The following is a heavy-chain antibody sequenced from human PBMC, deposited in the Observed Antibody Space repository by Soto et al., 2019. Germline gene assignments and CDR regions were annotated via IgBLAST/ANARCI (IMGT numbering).Heavy chain of an antibody. CDR2: IYYSGST. Sequence: SETLSLTCTVSGGSISSYYWSWIRQPPGKGLEWIGYIYYSGSTNYNPSLKSRVTISVDTSKNQFSLKLSSVTAADTAVYYCAREIDSSGWQLFDYWGQGTLVTVSS. V-gene: IGHV4-59*01. CDR3: AREIDSSGWQLFDY. D-gene: IGHD6-19*01. J-gene: IGHJ4*02. CDR1: GGSISSYY.